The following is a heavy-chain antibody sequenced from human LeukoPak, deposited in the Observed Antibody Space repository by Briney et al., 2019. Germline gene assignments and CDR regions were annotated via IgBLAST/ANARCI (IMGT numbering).Heavy chain of an antibody. D-gene: IGHD3-22*01. J-gene: IGHJ4*02. V-gene: IGHV3-23*01. Sequence: GGSLRLSCAASGFTLSSYAMSWARQAPGKGLEWVSAISGSGGSTYYADSVKGRFTISRDNSKNTLYLQMNSLRAEDTAVYYCAKYYYDSSGYDYFDYWGQGTLVTVSS. CDR1: GFTLSSYA. CDR3: AKYYYDSSGYDYFDY. CDR2: ISGSGGST.